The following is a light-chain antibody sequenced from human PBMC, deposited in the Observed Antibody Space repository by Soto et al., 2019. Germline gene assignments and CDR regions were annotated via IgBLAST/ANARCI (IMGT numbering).Light chain of an antibody. CDR1: SSDVGNYNL. Sequence: QSVLTQPASVSGSPGQSITISCTGTSSDVGNYNLVSWYQQYPGKAPKLMIYEGGKRPSGVSNRFSGSKSGNTASLTISGLQAEDEADYYCCSFALXSTLIFGGGTKVTVL. J-gene: IGLJ2*01. CDR3: CSFALXSTLI. CDR2: EGG. V-gene: IGLV2-23*01.